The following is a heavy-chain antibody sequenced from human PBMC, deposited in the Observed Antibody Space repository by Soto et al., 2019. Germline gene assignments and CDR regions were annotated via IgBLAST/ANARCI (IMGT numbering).Heavy chain of an antibody. Sequence: ASVKVSCKASGYTFTGYYMHWVRQAPGQGLEWMGWINPNSGGTNYAQKFKGWVTMTRDTSISTAYMELSRLRSDDTAVYYCARGNFSSSAGGYNWFDPWGQGTLVTVSS. CDR2: INPNSGGT. J-gene: IGHJ5*02. V-gene: IGHV1-2*04. CDR3: ARGNFSSSAGGYNWFDP. CDR1: GYTFTGYY. D-gene: IGHD6-6*01.